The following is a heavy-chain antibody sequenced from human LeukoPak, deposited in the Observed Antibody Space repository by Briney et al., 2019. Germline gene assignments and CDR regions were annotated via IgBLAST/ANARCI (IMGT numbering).Heavy chain of an antibody. V-gene: IGHV3-53*01. CDR3: ANLGRRATTSAPDV. D-gene: IGHD2-2*01. CDR2: IYSGGGT. Sequence: GRSLRLSCAASGFTVSSNYMSWVRQAPGKGLEWVSVIYSGGGTYYADSVKGRFTISRDNSKNTLYLQMNSLRAEDTAVYYCANLGRRATTSAPDVWGQGTTVTVSS. CDR1: GFTVSSNY. J-gene: IGHJ6*02.